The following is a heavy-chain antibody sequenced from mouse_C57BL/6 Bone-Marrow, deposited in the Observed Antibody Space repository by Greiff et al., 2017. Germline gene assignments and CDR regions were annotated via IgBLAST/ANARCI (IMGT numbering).Heavy chain of an antibody. D-gene: IGHD1-1*02. V-gene: IGHV1-81*01. CDR1: GYTFTSYG. Sequence: QVQLQQSGAELVRPGASVKLSCKASGYTFTSYGISWVKQRTGQGLEWIGEIYPRSGNTYYNEKFKGKATLTADKSSSTAYMELRSLTSEDSAVYFCARWGWDWFAYWGEGTVGTVAA. CDR2: IYPRSGNT. J-gene: IGHJ3*01. CDR3: ARWGWDWFAY.